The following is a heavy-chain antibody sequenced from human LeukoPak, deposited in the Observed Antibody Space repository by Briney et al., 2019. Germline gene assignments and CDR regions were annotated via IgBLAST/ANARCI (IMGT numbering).Heavy chain of an antibody. CDR1: GFTFTNYG. D-gene: IGHD2-2*01. V-gene: IGHV3-30*03. CDR2: ISYDGTYT. Sequence: GRSLRLSCAASGFTFTNYGMHWVRQAPGKGLEWVAVISYDGTYTFLADSVKGRFSISRDNSKNTLFLQMNSLRAEDTAVYYCARGQIRSKDNWFDRWGQGTLVTVSS. CDR3: ARGQIRSKDNWFDR. J-gene: IGHJ5*02.